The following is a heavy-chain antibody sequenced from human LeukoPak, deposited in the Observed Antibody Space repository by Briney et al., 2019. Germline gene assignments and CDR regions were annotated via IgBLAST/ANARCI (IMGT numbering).Heavy chain of an antibody. V-gene: IGHV4-59*08. CDR1: GGSISSYY. CDR2: IYYSGST. CDR3: ARREWELHNAFDI. D-gene: IGHD1-26*01. J-gene: IGHJ3*02. Sequence: SETLSPTCTVSGGSISSYYWSWIRQPPGKGLEWIGYIYYSGSTNYNPSLKSRVTISVDTSKNQFSLKLSSVTAADTAVYYCARREWELHNAFDIWGQGTMVTVSS.